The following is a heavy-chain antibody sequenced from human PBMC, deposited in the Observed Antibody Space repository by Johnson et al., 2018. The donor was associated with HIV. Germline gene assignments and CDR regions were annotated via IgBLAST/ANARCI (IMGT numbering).Heavy chain of an antibody. CDR2: ISHDANNK. J-gene: IGHJ3*02. CDR3: ARDRYPPYDAFDM. CDR1: GFIFSDFG. Sequence: VQLVESGGTVVQPGRSLRLSCAASGFIFSDFGMHWVRQAPGKGLEWVAVISHDANNKFYADSVKGRFAVSRDDSKNTLYLQMSSLRVEDTAVYYCARDRYPPYDAFDMWGQGTMVTVAS. D-gene: IGHD1-1*01. V-gene: IGHV3-30*03.